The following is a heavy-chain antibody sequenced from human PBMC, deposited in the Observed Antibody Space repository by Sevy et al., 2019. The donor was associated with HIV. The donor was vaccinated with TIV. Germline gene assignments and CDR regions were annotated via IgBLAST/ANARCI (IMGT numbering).Heavy chain of an antibody. V-gene: IGHV3-23*01. J-gene: IGHJ6*02. D-gene: IGHD6-13*01. Sequence: GGSLRLSCAASGFTFSSYAMSWVRQAPGKGLEWVSAISGSGGSTYYADSVKGRFTISRDNSKNMLYLQMNSLRAEDTAVYYCAKRGIGPYSSSWYITGGMDVWGQGTTVTVSS. CDR1: GFTFSSYA. CDR2: ISGSGGST. CDR3: AKRGIGPYSSSWYITGGMDV.